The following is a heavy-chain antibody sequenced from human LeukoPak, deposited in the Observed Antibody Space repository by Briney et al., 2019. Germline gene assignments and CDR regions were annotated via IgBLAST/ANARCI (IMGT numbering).Heavy chain of an antibody. CDR3: ARDDKFEVLAVAGTLNY. V-gene: IGHV7-4-1*02. Sequence: ASVKVSCKASGYTFSTYPLNWVRQAPGQGLEWMGWINTNTGNPTYAQGFTGRFVFSLDTSVSTAYLQISSLKAEDTAVYYCARDDKFEVLAVAGTLNYWGQGTLVTVSS. D-gene: IGHD6-19*01. CDR2: INTNTGNP. CDR1: GYTFSTYP. J-gene: IGHJ4*02.